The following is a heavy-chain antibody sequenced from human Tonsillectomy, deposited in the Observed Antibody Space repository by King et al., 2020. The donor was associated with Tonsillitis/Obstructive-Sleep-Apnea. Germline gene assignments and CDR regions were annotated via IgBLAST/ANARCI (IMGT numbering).Heavy chain of an antibody. D-gene: IGHD3-3*01. CDR3: ATDYDFWGGHFGRSDNSDY. Sequence: VQLVESGGALVQPGGSLSLSCAASGFTFSDYNMNWVRQAPGKGLEWVSFISASGSDIHYAASVKGRFTISRDNAKNSLFLQMNSLRDEDTAVYYCATDYDFWGGHFGRSDNSDYWGQGTLVTVSS. CDR1: GFTFSDYN. V-gene: IGHV3-48*02. CDR2: ISASGSDI. J-gene: IGHJ4*02.